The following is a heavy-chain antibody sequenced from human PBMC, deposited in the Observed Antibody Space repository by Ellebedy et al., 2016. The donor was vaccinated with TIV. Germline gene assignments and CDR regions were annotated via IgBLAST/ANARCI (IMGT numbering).Heavy chain of an antibody. CDR2: ISSTGYYI. V-gene: IGHV3-21*01. Sequence: GESLKISCAASGFTFTSYSMNWVRQAPGKGLEWVSSISSTGYYIYYADSPKGRFTISRDDARNSVFLQMNSLRAEDTAVYYCARSGELDSWGQGTLVTVSS. CDR3: ARSGELDS. D-gene: IGHD1-26*01. CDR1: GFTFTSYS. J-gene: IGHJ4*02.